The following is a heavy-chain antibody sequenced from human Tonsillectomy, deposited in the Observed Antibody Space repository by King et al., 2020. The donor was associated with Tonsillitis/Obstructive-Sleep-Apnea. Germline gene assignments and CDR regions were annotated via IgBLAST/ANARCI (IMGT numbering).Heavy chain of an antibody. J-gene: IGHJ6*03. CDR2: IYYSGST. V-gene: IGHV4-31*03. Sequence: VQLQESGPGLVKPSQTLSLTCTVSGGSISSGGYYWRWIRQHPGKGLEWIGYIYYSGSTYYNPSLKSRVTISVDTSKNQFSLKLSSVTAADTAVYYCARVERGEAAAGYYYYMDVWGKGTTVTVSS. CDR3: ARVERGEAAAGYYYYMDV. CDR1: GGSISSGGYY. D-gene: IGHD6-13*01.